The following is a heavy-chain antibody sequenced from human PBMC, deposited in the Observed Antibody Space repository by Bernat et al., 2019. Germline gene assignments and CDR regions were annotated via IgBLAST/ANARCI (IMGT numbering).Heavy chain of an antibody. Sequence: QVQLVESGGGVVQPGRSLRLSCAASGFTFSSYGMHWVRQAPGKGLEWVAVIWYDGSNKYYADSVKGRFTISRDNSKNTLYLQMNSLRAEDTAVYYCVREDGYNLSSFDYWGQGTLVTVSS. CDR3: VREDGYNLSSFDY. V-gene: IGHV3-33*01. J-gene: IGHJ4*02. CDR2: IWYDGSNK. D-gene: IGHD5-24*01. CDR1: GFTFSSYG.